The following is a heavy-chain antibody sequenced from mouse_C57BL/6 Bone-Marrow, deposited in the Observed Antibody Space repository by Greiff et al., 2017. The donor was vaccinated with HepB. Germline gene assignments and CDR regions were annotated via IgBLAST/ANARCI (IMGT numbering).Heavy chain of an antibody. J-gene: IGHJ3*01. CDR1: GFTFSSYA. Sequence: DVQLVESGGGLVKPGGSLKLSCAASGFTFSSYAMSWVRQTPEKRLEWVATISDGGSYTYYPDNVKGRFTISRDNAKNNLYLQMRRLKSEDTAMYYCARGGGIYDGYLFAYWGQGTLVTVSA. V-gene: IGHV5-4*01. CDR2: ISDGGSYT. CDR3: ARGGGIYDGYLFAY. D-gene: IGHD2-3*01.